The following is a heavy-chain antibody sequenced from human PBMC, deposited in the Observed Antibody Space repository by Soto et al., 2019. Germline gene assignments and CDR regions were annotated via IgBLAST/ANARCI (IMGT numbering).Heavy chain of an antibody. V-gene: IGHV3-21*01. CDR2: ISSSSSYI. J-gene: IGHJ4*02. D-gene: IGHD3-3*01. Sequence: PGGSLRLSCAASGFTFSSYSMNWVRQAPGKGLEWVSSISSSSSYIYYADSVKGRFTISRDNAKNSLYLQMNSLRAEDTAVYYCERLGFLEWLLYPADDYWGQGTLVTVSS. CDR1: GFTFSSYS. CDR3: ERLGFLEWLLYPADDY.